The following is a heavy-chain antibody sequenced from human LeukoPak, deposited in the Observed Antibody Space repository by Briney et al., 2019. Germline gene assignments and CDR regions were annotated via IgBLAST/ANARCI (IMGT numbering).Heavy chain of an antibody. D-gene: IGHD6-6*01. CDR3: ARDPPPSGYYGMDV. Sequence: PGGSLRLSCAASGFTASSNYMSWVRQAPGKGLGRVPVIYSGGSTYYADSVTGRFTISRDNSKTTLYLQMNSLRAEDTAVYYCARDPPPSGYYGMDVWGQGTTVTVSS. V-gene: IGHV3-53*01. CDR2: IYSGGST. CDR1: GFTASSNY. J-gene: IGHJ6*02.